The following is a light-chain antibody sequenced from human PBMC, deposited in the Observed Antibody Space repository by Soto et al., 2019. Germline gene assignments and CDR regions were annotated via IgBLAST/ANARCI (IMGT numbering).Light chain of an antibody. CDR2: HAS. CDR1: QSISSW. J-gene: IGKJ2*01. V-gene: IGKV1-5*01. CDR3: QHYDSFPHT. Sequence: DIQMTQSPSTLSASVGDRVTITCRASQSISSWLAWYQQKPGKAPKLLIYHASNLESGVPSRFSGSGSGTEFTLTISSLQPDYFATYYCQHYDSFPHTFGQGAKLEIK.